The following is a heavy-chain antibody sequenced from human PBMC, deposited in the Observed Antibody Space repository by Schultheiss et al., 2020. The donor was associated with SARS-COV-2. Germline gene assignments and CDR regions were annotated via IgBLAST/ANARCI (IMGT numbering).Heavy chain of an antibody. CDR3: ASVQQRTNYDRQITIFGVGGRDAFDI. J-gene: IGHJ3*02. CDR1: GYSFTSYW. CDR2: IYPGDSDT. Sequence: GESLKISCKGSGYSFTSYWIGWVRQMPGKGLEWMGIIYPGDSDTRYSPSFQGQVTISADKSISTAYLQWSSLKASDTAMYYCASVQQRTNYDRQITIFGVGGRDAFDIWGQGTMVTVSS. D-gene: IGHD3-3*01. V-gene: IGHV5-51*01.